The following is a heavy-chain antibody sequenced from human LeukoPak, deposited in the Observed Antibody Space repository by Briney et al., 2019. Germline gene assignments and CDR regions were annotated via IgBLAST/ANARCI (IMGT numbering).Heavy chain of an antibody. CDR3: ARGPNKSDGGNSGSAWFDP. J-gene: IGHJ5*02. V-gene: IGHV1-8*01. D-gene: IGHD4-23*01. Sequence: ASVKVSCKASGYTFTTYDINWVRQATGQGLEWMGWMNPTSGNTGYAQMFQGRVTMTRNTSISTAYMELSSLRSEDTAVYYCARGPNKSDGGNSGSAWFDPWGQGTLVTVSS. CDR1: GYTFTTYD. CDR2: MNPTSGNT.